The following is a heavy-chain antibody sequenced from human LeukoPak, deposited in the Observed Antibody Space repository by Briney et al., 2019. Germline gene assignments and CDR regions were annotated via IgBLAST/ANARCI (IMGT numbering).Heavy chain of an antibody. CDR3: ARTRPSGWYLH. D-gene: IGHD6-19*01. CDR2: IYSGGST. J-gene: IGHJ4*02. Sequence: GGSLRLSCAASGFTVSSNYMSWVRQAPGKGLEWVSVIYSGGSTYYADSVKGRFTISRDNSKNTLYLQMNSLRAEDTAVYYCARTRPSGWYLHWGQGTLVTVSS. V-gene: IGHV3-53*01. CDR1: GFTVSSNY.